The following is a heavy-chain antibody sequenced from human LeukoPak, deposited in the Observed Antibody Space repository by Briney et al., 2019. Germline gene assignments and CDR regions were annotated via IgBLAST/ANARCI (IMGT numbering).Heavy chain of an antibody. D-gene: IGHD3-10*01. CDR3: ARGAITMVRGVLLQKYYFDY. V-gene: IGHV1-18*01. J-gene: IGHJ4*02. Sequence: ASVKVSCKASGYTFTSYGISWVRQAPGQGLEWMGWVSAYNGNTNYAQKLQGRVTMTTDTSTSTAYMELRSLRSDDTAVYYCARGAITMVRGVLLQKYYFDYWGQGTLVTVSS. CDR1: GYTFTSYG. CDR2: VSAYNGNT.